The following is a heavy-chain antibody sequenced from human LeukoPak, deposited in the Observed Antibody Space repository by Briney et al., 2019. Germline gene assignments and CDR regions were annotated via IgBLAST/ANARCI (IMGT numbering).Heavy chain of an antibody. V-gene: IGHV4-39*01. D-gene: IGHD3-16*01. J-gene: IGHJ4*02. CDR1: GGSISSSSYY. CDR3: ARLLYMSPDY. Sequence: PSETLSLTCTVSGGSISSSSYYWGWIRQRPGKGLEWIGSIYYSGSTYYNPSLKSRVTISVDTSKNQFSLELSSVTAADTAVYYCARLLYMSPDYWGQGTLVTVSS. CDR2: IYYSGST.